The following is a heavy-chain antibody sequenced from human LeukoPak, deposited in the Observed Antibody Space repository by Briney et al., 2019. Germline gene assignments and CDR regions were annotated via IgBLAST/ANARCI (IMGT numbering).Heavy chain of an antibody. CDR2: IYSGGST. CDR1: GFTFSSYW. V-gene: IGHV3-53*01. J-gene: IGHJ4*02. CDR3: ARVGEGAAKD. D-gene: IGHD1-26*01. Sequence: GGSLRLSCAASGFTFSSYWMSWVRQAPGKGLEWVSIIYSGGSTYYADAVKGRFTISRDNSKNTVYLQMNSLRADDTAVYYCARVGEGAAKDWGQGTLVTVSS.